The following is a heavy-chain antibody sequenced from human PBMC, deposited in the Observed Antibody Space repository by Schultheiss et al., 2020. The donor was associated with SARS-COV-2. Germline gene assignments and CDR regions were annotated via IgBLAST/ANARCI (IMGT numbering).Heavy chain of an antibody. CDR3: ARDFGRAGGHVLLWFGEGRGYYYGMDV. Sequence: SLKISCAASGFTFSNAWMSWVRQAPGKGLEWVSGISWNSGSIGYADSVKGRFTISRDNAKNSLYLQMNSLRAEDTAVYYCARDFGRAGGHVLLWFGEGRGYYYGMDVWGQGTTVTVSS. CDR2: ISWNSGSI. J-gene: IGHJ6*02. D-gene: IGHD3-10*01. V-gene: IGHV3-9*01. CDR1: GFTFSNAW.